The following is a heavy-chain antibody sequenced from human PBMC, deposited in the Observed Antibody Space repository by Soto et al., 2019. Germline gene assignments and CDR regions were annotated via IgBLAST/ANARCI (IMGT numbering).Heavy chain of an antibody. V-gene: IGHV1-69*01. Sequence: QMQLVQSGAEVRMHGSSVKVSCKASGGTFSTYSINWVRQAPGQGLEWMGGIIPLFGTTNYAQKFKGRVTITADESTSTAYMELRSLRAEDAAVYYCARGATHGSSWYFWFDPWGQGTLVTVSS. CDR1: GGTFSTYS. CDR2: IIPLFGTT. CDR3: ARGATHGSSWYFWFDP. J-gene: IGHJ5*02. D-gene: IGHD6-13*01.